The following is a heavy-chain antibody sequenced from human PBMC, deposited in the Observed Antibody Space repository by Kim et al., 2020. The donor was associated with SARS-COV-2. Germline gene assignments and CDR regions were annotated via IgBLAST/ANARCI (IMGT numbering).Heavy chain of an antibody. V-gene: IGHV6-1*01. CDR3: ARNDYGSGSYYTYFDS. J-gene: IGHJ4*02. Sequence: SQTLSLTCAISGDRVSSNSAAWNLIRQSPSRGLEWLGRTYYNSTWYRDYAVSVRSRITINPDTSENQFSLQLNSVTPEDTAVYYCARNDYGSGSYYTYFDSCGQGTLIAVSS. D-gene: IGHD3-10*01. CDR2: TYYNSTWYR. CDR1: GDRVSSNSAA.